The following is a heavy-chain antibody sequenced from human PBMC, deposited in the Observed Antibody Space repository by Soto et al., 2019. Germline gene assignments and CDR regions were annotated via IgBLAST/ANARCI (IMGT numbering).Heavy chain of an antibody. CDR1: GGSFSGYY. D-gene: IGHD6-13*01. Sequence: QVQLQQWGAGLLKPSETLSLTCAVYGGSFSGYYWSWIRRPPGKGLEWIGEINHSGSTNYNPSLKSRVTISVDTSKNQFSLKLSSVTAADTAVYYCARATRRIAAAGTSGLGPYFDYWGQGTLVTVSS. CDR3: ARATRRIAAAGTSGLGPYFDY. J-gene: IGHJ4*02. CDR2: INHSGST. V-gene: IGHV4-34*01.